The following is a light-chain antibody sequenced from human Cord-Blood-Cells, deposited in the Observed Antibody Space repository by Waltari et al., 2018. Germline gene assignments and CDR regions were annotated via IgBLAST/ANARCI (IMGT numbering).Light chain of an antibody. J-gene: IGKJ4*01. V-gene: IGKV3D-20*01. CDR2: DAS. CDR1: QTVSSSD. Sequence: EIVLTQSPATLSLSPGERATLSCGASQTVSSSDLAWYQQKPGLAPRLLIYDASSRATGIPDRFSGSGSGTDFTLTISRLGPEDFAVYYCQQYGSSPLTFGGGTKVEIK. CDR3: QQYGSSPLT.